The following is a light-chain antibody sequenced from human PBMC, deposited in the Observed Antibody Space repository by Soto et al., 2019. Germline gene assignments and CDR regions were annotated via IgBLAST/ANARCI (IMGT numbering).Light chain of an antibody. CDR1: QSSSSSY. CDR2: GVS. V-gene: IGKV3-20*01. Sequence: DIVLTQSPGTLSLSPWELATLSCRASQSSSSSYLAWYQQKPGQAPRLLIHGVSTRATGIPDRFSGSGSGTDFTLTTSSLEPEDFAVYYCQQYVTSPYIFGQGTKLEIK. CDR3: QQYVTSPYI. J-gene: IGKJ2*01.